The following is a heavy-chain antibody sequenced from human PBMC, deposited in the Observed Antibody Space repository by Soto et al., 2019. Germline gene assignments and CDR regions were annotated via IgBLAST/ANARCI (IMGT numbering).Heavy chain of an antibody. Sequence: QVQLQQWGAGLLKPSETLSLTCAVYGGSFSGYYWSWIRQPPRKGLEWIGEINHSGSTNYNPSLKRRVTISVDTSKNQFSLKLSSVTAADTAVYYCARGSMRADIVVVVAATALDYWGQGTLVTVSS. V-gene: IGHV4-34*01. CDR1: GGSFSGYY. D-gene: IGHD2-15*01. CDR3: ARGSMRADIVVVVAATALDY. J-gene: IGHJ4*02. CDR2: INHSGST.